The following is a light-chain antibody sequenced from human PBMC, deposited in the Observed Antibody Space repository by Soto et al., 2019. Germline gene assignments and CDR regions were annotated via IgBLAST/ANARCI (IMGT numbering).Light chain of an antibody. CDR3: QQSYTAPSIT. CDR1: QDISDS. CDR2: GVS. Sequence: DIQMTPSPSSLSASVGDRITITCQASQDISDSLNWYQQKPGRAPNLLIYGVSRLQGGVPSRFSGSGSGTDFTLSISSLQPEDFATYYCQQSYTAPSITFGQGTRLEIK. J-gene: IGKJ5*01. V-gene: IGKV1-39*01.